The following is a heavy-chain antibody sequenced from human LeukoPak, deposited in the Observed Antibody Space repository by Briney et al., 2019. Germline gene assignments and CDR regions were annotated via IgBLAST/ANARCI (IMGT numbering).Heavy chain of an antibody. D-gene: IGHD2-15*01. CDR3: AREGVGYCSGGSCYPNYYYYYMDV. V-gene: IGHV4-39*07. Sequence: SETLSLTCTVSGGSISSSSYYWGWIRQPPGKGLEWIGSIYYSGSTYYNPSLKSRVTISVDTSKNQFSLKLSSVTAADTAVYYCAREGVGYCSGGSCYPNYYYYYMDVWGKGTTVTVSS. CDR2: IYYSGST. CDR1: GGSISSSSYY. J-gene: IGHJ6*03.